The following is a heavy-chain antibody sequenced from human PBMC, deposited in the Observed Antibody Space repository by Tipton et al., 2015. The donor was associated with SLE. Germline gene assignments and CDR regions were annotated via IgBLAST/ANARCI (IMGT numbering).Heavy chain of an antibody. D-gene: IGHD2-15*01. V-gene: IGHV4-38-2*02. CDR2: IYHSGNT. CDR3: ARQDWYYFDY. Sequence: TLSLTCTVSGYSISSGYFWGWIRQPPGKGLECIGSIYHSGNTFYNPSLKSRVTISLDTSKNQFSLKLSSVTAADTAVYYCARQDWYYFDYWGQGTLVTVSS. J-gene: IGHJ4*02. CDR1: GYSISSGYF.